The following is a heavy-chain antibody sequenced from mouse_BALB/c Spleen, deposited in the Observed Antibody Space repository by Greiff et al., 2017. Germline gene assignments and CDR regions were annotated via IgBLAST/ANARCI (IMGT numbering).Heavy chain of an antibody. CDR1: GYTFTSYW. CDR3: ARYGYDYYAMDY. J-gene: IGHJ4*01. CDR2: IDPSDSET. D-gene: IGHD1-2*01. V-gene: IGHV1-69*02. Sequence: QVQLQQPGAELVKPGAPVKLSCKASGYTFTSYWMNWVKQRPGRGLEWIGRIDPSDSETHYNQKFKDKATLTVDKSSSTAYIQLSSLTSEDSAVYYCARYGYDYYAMDYWGQGTSVTVSS.